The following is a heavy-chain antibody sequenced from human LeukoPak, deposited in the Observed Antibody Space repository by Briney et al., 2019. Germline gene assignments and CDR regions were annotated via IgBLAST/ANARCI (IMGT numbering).Heavy chain of an antibody. J-gene: IGHJ5*02. D-gene: IGHD4-17*01. Sequence: ASVKLSCNASGYTFTSYSISWERHAPAQGLELMGCISAYNGNTNYAQKLQGRVTMTIDTSTSTAYMELRSLRADDAAVYYCARAHPTYGDYGANWFDPWGQGTLVTVSS. CDR2: ISAYNGNT. CDR3: ARAHPTYGDYGANWFDP. CDR1: GYTFTSYS. V-gene: IGHV1-18*01.